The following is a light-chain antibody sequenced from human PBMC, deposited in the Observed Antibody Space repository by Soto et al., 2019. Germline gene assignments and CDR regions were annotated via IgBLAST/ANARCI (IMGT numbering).Light chain of an antibody. CDR2: GNN. CDR1: NSSIGAGYD. CDR3: QSYDNGLGGHVV. V-gene: IGLV1-40*01. J-gene: IGLJ2*01. Sequence: QSVLTQPPSVSGAPGQGVAISCTGTNSSIGAGYDVQWYQHLPGRAPRLLVHGNNNRPSGVPDRFSASKSGTSASLAITGLQTEDEADYYCQSYDNGLGGHVVFGGGTKVTVL.